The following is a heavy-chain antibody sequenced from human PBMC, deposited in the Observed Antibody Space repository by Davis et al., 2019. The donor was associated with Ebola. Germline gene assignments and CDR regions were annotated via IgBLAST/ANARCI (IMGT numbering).Heavy chain of an antibody. V-gene: IGHV3-73*01. CDR2: IRSKANSYAT. Sequence: GESLKISCAASGFTFSGSAMHWVRQASGKGLEWVGRIRSKANSYATADAASVKGRFTISRDDSKNTLYLQMNSLRAEYTAVYYCARGKQYAGTTSPLAFDIWGQGTMVTVSS. CDR1: GFTFSGSA. D-gene: IGHD1-7*01. J-gene: IGHJ3*02. CDR3: ARGKQYAGTTSPLAFDI.